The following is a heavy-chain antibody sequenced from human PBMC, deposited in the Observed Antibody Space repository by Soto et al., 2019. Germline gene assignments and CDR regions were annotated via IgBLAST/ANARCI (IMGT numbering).Heavy chain of an antibody. CDR1: GASVSSYY. D-gene: IGHD1-7*01. CDR3: ARAPETRDWLDP. Sequence: SETLSLTCSVSGASVSSYYWSWVRQPPGKGLEWIGYIYYIGAYNYNPSLKSRVTISVDTSKNQFSLKLTSVTAADTAVYYCARAPETRDWLDPWGQGTLVTVSS. CDR2: IYYIGAY. J-gene: IGHJ5*02. V-gene: IGHV4-59*02.